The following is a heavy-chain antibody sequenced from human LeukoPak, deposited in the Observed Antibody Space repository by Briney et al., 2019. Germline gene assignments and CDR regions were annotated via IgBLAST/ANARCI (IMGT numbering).Heavy chain of an antibody. CDR3: ARDLGELDAPDY. Sequence: GGSLRLSCAASGFTLSSYSVNWVRQAPGKGLEGVSSISSSGRYIYYADSVKGRFTIFRDNAKNSLYLQMNSLRAEDTAVYYCARDLGELDAPDYWGQGTLVTVSS. J-gene: IGHJ4*02. D-gene: IGHD3-10*01. CDR1: GFTLSSYS. CDR2: ISSSGRYI. V-gene: IGHV3-21*01.